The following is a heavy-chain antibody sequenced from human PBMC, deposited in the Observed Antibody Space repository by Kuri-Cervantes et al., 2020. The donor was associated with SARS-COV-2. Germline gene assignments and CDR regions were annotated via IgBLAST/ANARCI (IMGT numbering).Heavy chain of an antibody. Sequence: GGSLRLSCAASGFTFSSYAMSWVRQAPGKGLEWVPAISGSGGSTYYADSVKGRFTISRDNSKDTLYLQMTSLRAEDTAVYYCAKEIHGGDYAFWSGSPNFDSWGQGTLVTVSS. CDR2: ISGSGGST. CDR3: AKEIHGGDYAFWSGSPNFDS. CDR1: GFTFSSYA. V-gene: IGHV3-23*01. D-gene: IGHD3-3*01. J-gene: IGHJ4*02.